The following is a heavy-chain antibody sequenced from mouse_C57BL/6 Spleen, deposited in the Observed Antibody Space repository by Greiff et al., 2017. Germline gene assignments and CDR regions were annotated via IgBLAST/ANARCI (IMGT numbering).Heavy chain of an antibody. D-gene: IGHD1-1*01. J-gene: IGHJ2*01. V-gene: IGHV1-50*01. CDR1: GYTFTSYW. CDR2: IDPSDSYT. Sequence: QVQLKESGAELVKPGASVKLSCKASGYTFTSYWMQWVKQRPGQGLEWIGEIDPSDSYTNYNQKFKGKATLTVDTSSSTAYMQLSSLTSEDSAVYYCARWGYYGSSSYWGQGTTLTVSS. CDR3: ARWGYYGSSSY.